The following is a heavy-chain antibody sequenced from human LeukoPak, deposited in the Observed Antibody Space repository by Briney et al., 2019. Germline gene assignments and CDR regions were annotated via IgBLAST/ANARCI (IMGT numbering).Heavy chain of an antibody. D-gene: IGHD3-3*01. CDR1: GYTFTSYG. CDR2: ISAYNGNT. CDR3: ARELSTYYDFWSGYYTGTGWFDP. V-gene: IGHV1-18*01. Sequence: ASVKVSCKASGYTFTSYGISCVRQAPGQGLEWMGWISAYNGNTNYAQKRQGRVTMTTDTSTSTAYMELRSLRSDDTAVYYCARELSTYYDFWSGYYTGTGWFDPWGQGTLVTVSS. J-gene: IGHJ5*02.